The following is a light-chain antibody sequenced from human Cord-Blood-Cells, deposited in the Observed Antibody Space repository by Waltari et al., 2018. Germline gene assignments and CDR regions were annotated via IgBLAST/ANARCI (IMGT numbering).Light chain of an antibody. J-gene: IGKJ4*01. CDR2: DAS. CDR1: QSVSSY. CDR3: QQRSNWPPRLT. Sequence: IVLTQSPATLSLSPGERATLSCRASQSVSSYLAWYQQKPCQAPRLLIYDASNRATGIPARFSGSGSGTDFTLTISSLEPEDFSVYYCQQRSNWPPRLTFGGGTKVEIK. V-gene: IGKV3-11*01.